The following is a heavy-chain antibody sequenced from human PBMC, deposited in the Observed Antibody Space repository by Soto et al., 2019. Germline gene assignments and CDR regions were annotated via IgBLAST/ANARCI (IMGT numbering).Heavy chain of an antibody. D-gene: IGHD5-12*01. CDR3: ARRKWRQTDYFDY. CDR2: IIPIFGTA. J-gene: IGHJ4*02. CDR1: GDTFSSYA. V-gene: IGHV1-69*06. Sequence: SVKVSCKASGDTFSSYAISWVRQAPGQGLEWMGGIIPIFGTANYAQKFQGRVTITADKSTSTAYMELSSLRSEDTAVYYCARRKWRQTDYFDYWGQGTLVTVSS.